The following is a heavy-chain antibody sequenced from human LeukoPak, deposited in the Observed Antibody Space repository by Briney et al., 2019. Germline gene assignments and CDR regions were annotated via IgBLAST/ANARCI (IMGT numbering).Heavy chain of an antibody. J-gene: IGHJ6*03. CDR2: IWYDGSNK. CDR3: AKGSLGYGIYYYYMDV. V-gene: IGHV3-33*06. D-gene: IGHD3-16*01. CDR1: GFTFSSYG. Sequence: GGSLRLSCAASGFTFSSYGMHWVRQAPGKGLEWVAVIWYDGSNKYYADSVKGRFTISRDNSKNTLYLQMNSLRAEDTAVYYCAKGSLGYGIYYYYMDVWGKGTTVTGSS.